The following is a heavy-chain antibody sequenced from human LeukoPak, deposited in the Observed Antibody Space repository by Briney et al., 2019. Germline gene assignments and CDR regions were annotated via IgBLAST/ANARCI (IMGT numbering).Heavy chain of an antibody. CDR2: FDPEDGET. CDR1: GYTLTELS. CDR3: ATGPSITMVRGVIFDY. J-gene: IGHJ4*02. V-gene: IGHV1-24*01. D-gene: IGHD3-10*01. Sequence: ASVKVSCKVSGYTLTELSMHWVRQAPGEGLEWMGGFDPEDGETIYAQKFQGRVTMTEDTSTDTAYMELSSLRSEDTAVYYCATGPSITMVRGVIFDYWGQGTLVTVSS.